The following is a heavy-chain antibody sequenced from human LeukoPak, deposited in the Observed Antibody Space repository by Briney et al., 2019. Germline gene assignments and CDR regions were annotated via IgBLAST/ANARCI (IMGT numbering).Heavy chain of an antibody. Sequence: ASVKVSCKASGYTFTGYYMHWVRQAPGQGLEWMGWINPNSGGTKYAQKFQGRVTMTRDTSISTAYMELSRLRSDDTAVYYCAKDRIAARHIIDYWGQGTLVTVSS. V-gene: IGHV1-2*02. D-gene: IGHD6-6*01. CDR3: AKDRIAARHIIDY. J-gene: IGHJ4*02. CDR1: GYTFTGYY. CDR2: INPNSGGT.